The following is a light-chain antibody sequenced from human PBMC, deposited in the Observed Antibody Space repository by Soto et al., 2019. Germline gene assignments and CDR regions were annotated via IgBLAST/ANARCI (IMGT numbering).Light chain of an antibody. Sequence: DVVMTQSPLSLPVTLGQPASISCRSSQSLVYSDGNTYLNWFQQRPGQSPRRLIYRVSNRDSGVPDRFSGSGSVTDFTLNISRVEAEDVGVYYCLQGTLWPWTFGHGTTVEIK. CDR1: QSLVYSDGNTY. V-gene: IGKV2-30*01. CDR2: RVS. CDR3: LQGTLWPWT. J-gene: IGKJ1*01.